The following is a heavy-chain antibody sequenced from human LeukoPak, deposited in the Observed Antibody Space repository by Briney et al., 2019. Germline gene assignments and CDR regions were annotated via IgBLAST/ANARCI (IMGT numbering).Heavy chain of an antibody. D-gene: IGHD3-10*01. CDR3: ARETSGTYYNPLGYMDV. CDR1: GGSISTNSYY. J-gene: IGHJ6*03. CDR2: IYYSGST. Sequence: SETLSLTCTVSGGSISTNSYYWSWIRQHPGKGLEWIGYIYYSGSTYYNPSLKSRVTMSVDTSKNQFSLNPSSVIAADTAIYYCARETSGTYYNPLGYMDVWGKGTTVTVSS. V-gene: IGHV4-31*03.